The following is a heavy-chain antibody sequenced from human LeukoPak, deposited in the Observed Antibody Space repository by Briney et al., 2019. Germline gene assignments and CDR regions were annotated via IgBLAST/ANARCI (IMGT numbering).Heavy chain of an antibody. CDR1: GFTFSSYS. CDR2: ISSSSSTI. V-gene: IGHV3-48*01. J-gene: IGHJ6*03. Sequence: GGSLRLSCAASGFTFSSYSMNWVRQAPGKGLEWVSYISSSSSTIYYADSVKGRFTISRDNAKNSLYLQMNSLRAEDTAVYYRVRSDREPGIYYYYYMDVWGKGTTVTVSS. CDR3: VRSDREPGIYYYYYMDV. D-gene: IGHD1-14*01.